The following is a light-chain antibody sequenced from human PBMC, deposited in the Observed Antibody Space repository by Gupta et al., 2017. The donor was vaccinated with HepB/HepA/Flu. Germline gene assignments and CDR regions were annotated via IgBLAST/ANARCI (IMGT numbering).Light chain of an antibody. J-gene: IGLJ3*02. CDR1: STIIGSNT. V-gene: IGLV1-44*01. CDR3: SSWDDSRSCPL. CDR2: PDN. Sequence: QSVLPQQPSASKPPGQRATISCSESSTIIGSNTVHCYQQLPETTPKLLIYPDNQRHSGVPDRFSGSKCGTSTAMSISRLQAVDDADYYCSSWDDSRSCPLFGGGTKLTVL.